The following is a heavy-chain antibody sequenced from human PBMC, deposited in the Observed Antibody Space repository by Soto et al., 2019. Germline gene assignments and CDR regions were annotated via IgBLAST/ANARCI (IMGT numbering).Heavy chain of an antibody. D-gene: IGHD3-10*01. CDR1: GFTFSSYA. V-gene: IGHV3-23*01. Sequence: PGGSLRLSCAASGFTFSSYAMSWVRQAPGKGLEWVSAISCSGGSTCYADSVKGRFTISRDNSKNTLYLQMNSLRAEDTAVYYCVKAAIRITMVRGSDFYYGMDVWGQGTTVTVSS. CDR2: ISCSGGST. CDR3: VKAAIRITMVRGSDFYYGMDV. J-gene: IGHJ6*02.